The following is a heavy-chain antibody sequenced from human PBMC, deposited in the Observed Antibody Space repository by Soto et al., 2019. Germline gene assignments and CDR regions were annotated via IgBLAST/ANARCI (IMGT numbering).Heavy chain of an antibody. CDR1: GYTFTGYY. V-gene: IGHV1-2*02. D-gene: IGHD2-15*01. Sequence: ASVKVSCKASGYTFTGYYMHWVRQAPGQGLEWMGWINPNSGGTNYAQKFQGRVTMTRDTSISTAYMELSRLRSDDTAVYYCARDGVACSGGSCYSGGMDVWGQGTTVTV. J-gene: IGHJ6*02. CDR3: ARDGVACSGGSCYSGGMDV. CDR2: INPNSGGT.